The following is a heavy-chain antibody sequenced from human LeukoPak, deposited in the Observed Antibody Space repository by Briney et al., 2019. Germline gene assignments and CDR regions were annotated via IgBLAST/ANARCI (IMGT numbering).Heavy chain of an antibody. D-gene: IGHD6-13*01. Sequence: SLRLSCAASGFTFDDYAMHWVRQAPGKGLEWVSGISWNSGSIGYADSVKGRFTISRDNAKNSLYLQMNSLRAEDTALYYCAKAFGSFSSSWYGFDPWGQGTLVIVSS. CDR1: GFTFDDYA. CDR2: ISWNSGSI. V-gene: IGHV3-9*01. CDR3: AKAFGSFSSSWYGFDP. J-gene: IGHJ5*02.